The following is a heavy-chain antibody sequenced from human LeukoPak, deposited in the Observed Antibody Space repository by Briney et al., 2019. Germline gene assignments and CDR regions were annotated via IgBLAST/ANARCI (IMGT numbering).Heavy chain of an antibody. D-gene: IGHD3-10*01. V-gene: IGHV1-2*02. Sequence: ASVKVSCKASGYTFTSYYMHWVRQAPGQGLEWMGWINPNSGGTNYAQKFQGRVTMTRDTSISTAYMELSRLRSEDTAVYYCARGPYYYGSGSYYQKSNWFDPWGQGTLVTVSS. J-gene: IGHJ5*02. CDR2: INPNSGGT. CDR1: GYTFTSYY. CDR3: ARGPYYYGSGSYYQKSNWFDP.